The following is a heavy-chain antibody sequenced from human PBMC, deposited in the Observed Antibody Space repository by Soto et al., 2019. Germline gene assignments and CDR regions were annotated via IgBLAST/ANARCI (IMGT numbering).Heavy chain of an antibody. Sequence: ASVKVSCKASGYTFTSYAMHWVRQAPGQRLEWMGWINAGNGNTKYSQKFQGRVTITRDTSASTAYMELSSLRSEDTAVYYCAREDSSSWYEPRNDAFDIWGQGTMVTVSS. CDR1: GYTFTSYA. V-gene: IGHV1-3*01. J-gene: IGHJ3*02. CDR3: AREDSSSWYEPRNDAFDI. CDR2: INAGNGNT. D-gene: IGHD6-13*01.